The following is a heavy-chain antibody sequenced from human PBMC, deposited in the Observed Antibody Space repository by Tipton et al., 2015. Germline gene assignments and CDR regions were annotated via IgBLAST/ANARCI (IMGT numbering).Heavy chain of an antibody. CDR1: GFTFSNYA. CDR3: AKQYLVGG. Sequence: SLRXSCAASGFTFSNYAMNWVRQXPGKGLEWVSAINERDGITHYADSVRGRFTISRDDSKNTLYLQINSLRAEDTAVYYCAKQYLVGGWGQGTLVTVSS. V-gene: IGHV3-23*01. CDR2: INERDGIT. J-gene: IGHJ4*02. D-gene: IGHD2-8*02.